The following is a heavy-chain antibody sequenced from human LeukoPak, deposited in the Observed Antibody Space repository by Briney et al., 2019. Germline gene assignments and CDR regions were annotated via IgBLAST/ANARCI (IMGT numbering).Heavy chain of an antibody. Sequence: SETLSLTCTVSGGSVGTYYWSWIRQPPGKGLEWIGYIYYGGSTQYNPSLESRVTISVDTSKNQFSLKLSSVTAADTAVYYCARENSGSYREFDYWGQGTLVTVSS. J-gene: IGHJ4*02. D-gene: IGHD1-26*01. V-gene: IGHV4-59*02. CDR1: GGSVGTYY. CDR2: IYYGGST. CDR3: ARENSGSYREFDY.